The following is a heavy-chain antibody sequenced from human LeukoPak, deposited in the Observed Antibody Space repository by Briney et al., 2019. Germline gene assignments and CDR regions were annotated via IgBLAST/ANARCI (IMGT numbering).Heavy chain of an antibody. CDR1: GFTFNNYE. CDR2: ISLSGDST. Sequence: PGGSLRLSCAASGFTFNNYEMNWVRQAPGKGLEWVSGISLSGDSTYYADSVKGRFTISRDNSKNTLYLQMNSLRAEDAALYYCAKVVVAAAVHFYYGMDVWGQGTTVTVSS. D-gene: IGHD2-15*01. CDR3: AKVVVAAAVHFYYGMDV. V-gene: IGHV3-23*01. J-gene: IGHJ6*02.